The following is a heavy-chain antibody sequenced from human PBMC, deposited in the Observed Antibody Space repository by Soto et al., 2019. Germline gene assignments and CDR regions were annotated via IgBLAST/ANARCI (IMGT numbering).Heavy chain of an antibody. CDR2: IYYSGSA. V-gene: IGHV4-59*01. D-gene: IGHD3-10*01. CDR1: GGYLSSYY. J-gene: IGHJ5*02. Sequence: SETLSITCTILGGYLSSYYWNWIRQPPGKGLEWIGYIYYSGSANYNPSLKSRVTISVHTSNSQFSLELSSVTAADTAVYYCARDPGSGSYYGWFDPWGQGTLVTVSS. CDR3: ARDPGSGSYYGWFDP.